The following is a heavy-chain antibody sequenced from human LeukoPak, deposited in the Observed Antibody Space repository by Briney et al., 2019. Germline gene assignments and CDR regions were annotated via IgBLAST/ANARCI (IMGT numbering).Heavy chain of an antibody. D-gene: IGHD4-23*01. J-gene: IGHJ4*02. CDR3: ARGARWAYYFDY. Sequence: GGSLRLSCAASGFSFSSYNMNWVRQAPGQGLEWVSSITSGSSYIYYADSVKGRFTISRDNAKSSLYLQMDSLRAEDSAIYYCARGARWAYYFDYWGQGSLVTVSS. CDR1: GFSFSSYN. CDR2: ITSGSSYI. V-gene: IGHV3-21*04.